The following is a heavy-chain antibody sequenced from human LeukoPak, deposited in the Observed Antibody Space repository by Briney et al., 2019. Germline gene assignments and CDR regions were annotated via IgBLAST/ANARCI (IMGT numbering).Heavy chain of an antibody. D-gene: IGHD2-15*01. CDR1: SGSISGYY. CDR3: ARHILTAGSIE. V-gene: IGHV4-59*08. J-gene: IGHJ4*02. CDR2: INNSGTT. Sequence: PSETLSLTCTVSSGSISGYYWSWIRLPPGTGVEWIASINNSGTTKYNPSLKSRVTISMDTSKRQFSLKLSPVTAADTAVYYCARHILTAGSIEWGQGTLVTVSS.